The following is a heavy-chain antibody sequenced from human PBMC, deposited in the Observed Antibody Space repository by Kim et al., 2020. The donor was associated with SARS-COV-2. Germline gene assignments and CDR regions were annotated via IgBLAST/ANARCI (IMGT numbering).Heavy chain of an antibody. CDR1: GFTFNNYA. CDR2: IRGGGAGT. V-gene: IGHV3-23*01. J-gene: IGHJ3*02. D-gene: IGHD5-18*01. CDR3: AKCESSYGNAALDI. Sequence: GGSLRLSCAASGFTFNNYAMNWVRQAPGKGLEWVSFIRGGGAGTLYADSVKGRFIISRDNSKNTLYLQMNSLRAEDTAVYYCAKCESSYGNAALDIWGQGTVVTVSS.